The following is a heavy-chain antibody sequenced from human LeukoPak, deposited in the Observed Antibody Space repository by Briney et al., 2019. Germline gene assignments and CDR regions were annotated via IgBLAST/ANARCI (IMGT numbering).Heavy chain of an antibody. D-gene: IGHD2-2*01. J-gene: IGHJ4*02. CDR3: AREPYPYCSSTSCYYLDY. CDR1: GGSISSGSYY. V-gene: IGHV4-61*02. CDR2: IYTSGST. Sequence: SQTLSLTCTVSGGSISSGSYYWSWIRQPAGKGLEWIGRIYTSGSTNYNPSLKSRVTISVDTSKSQFSLKLSSVTAADTAVYYCAREPYPYCSSTSCYYLDYWGQGTLVTVSS.